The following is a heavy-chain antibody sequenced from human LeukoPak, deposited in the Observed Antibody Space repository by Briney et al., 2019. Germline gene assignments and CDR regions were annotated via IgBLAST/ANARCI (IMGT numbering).Heavy chain of an antibody. CDR1: GGSISSYY. Sequence: PSETLSLTCTVSGGSISSYYWSWIRQPPGKGLEWIGYIYYSGSTNYNPSLKSRVTISVDTSKNQFSLKLTSVTAADTAVYYCARDPIPQFDPWGQGTLVTVSS. V-gene: IGHV4-59*12. CDR3: ARDPIPQFDP. CDR2: IYYSGST. J-gene: IGHJ5*02.